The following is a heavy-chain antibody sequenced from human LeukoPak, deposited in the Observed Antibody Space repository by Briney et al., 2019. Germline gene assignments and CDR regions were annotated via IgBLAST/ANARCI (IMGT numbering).Heavy chain of an antibody. Sequence: GGSLRLSCEASGFTFSSNAMSWVRQAPGKGLEWVSVISGSGDSTYYADSVEGRCTISRDNSKDALYLQMNSLRAEDTAVYYCARVGYSGYDYDYWGQGTLVTVSS. J-gene: IGHJ4*02. V-gene: IGHV3-23*01. CDR2: ISGSGDST. CDR3: ARVGYSGYDYDY. CDR1: GFTFSSNA. D-gene: IGHD5-12*01.